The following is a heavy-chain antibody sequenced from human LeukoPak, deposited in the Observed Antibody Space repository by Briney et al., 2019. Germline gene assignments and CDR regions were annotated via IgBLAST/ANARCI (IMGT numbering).Heavy chain of an antibody. V-gene: IGHV1-69*13. CDR1: GYTFTSYA. J-gene: IGHJ6*02. Sequence: SVKVSCKASGYTFTSYAISWVRQAPGQGLEWMGGIIPIFGTANYAQKFQGRVTITADESTSTAYMELSSLRSEDTAVYYCARVLRNVPYYYYGMDVWGQGTTVTVSS. CDR3: ARVLRNVPYYYYGMDV. D-gene: IGHD1-1*01. CDR2: IIPIFGTA.